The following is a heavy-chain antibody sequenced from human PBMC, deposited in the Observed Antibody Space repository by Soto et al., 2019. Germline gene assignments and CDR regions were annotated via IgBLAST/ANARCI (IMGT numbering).Heavy chain of an antibody. V-gene: IGHV4-4*08. D-gene: IGHD3-10*01. CDR3: ARHDYDSGSYVRY. J-gene: IGHJ4*02. Sequence: PSETLSLTCSVSGGSFKSYYWSWVRQPPGKGLEWIGYIHTSGSANYNPSLKSRVTISFDTSKSHLSLRLTSVTAADTAVYYCARHDYDSGSYVRYWGQGTLVTVSS. CDR1: GGSFKSYY. CDR2: IHTSGSA.